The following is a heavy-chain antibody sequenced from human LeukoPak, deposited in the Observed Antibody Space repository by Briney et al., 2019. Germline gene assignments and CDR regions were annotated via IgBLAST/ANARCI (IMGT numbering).Heavy chain of an antibody. CDR3: ARVGHYYGSGSNHWFDP. D-gene: IGHD3-10*01. V-gene: IGHV4-38-2*02. CDR2: IYHSGST. J-gene: IGHJ5*02. Sequence: SETLSLTCTVSGYSISSGYYWGWIRQPPGKGLEWIGSIYHSGSTYYNPSLKSRVTISVDTSKNQFSLKLSSVTAADTAVYYCARVGHYYGSGSNHWFDPWGQGTLVTVSS. CDR1: GYSISSGYY.